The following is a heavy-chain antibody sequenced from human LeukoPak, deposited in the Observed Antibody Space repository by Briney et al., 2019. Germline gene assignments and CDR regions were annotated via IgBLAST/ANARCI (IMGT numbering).Heavy chain of an antibody. Sequence: PGGSLRLSCAAPGFTFSSYSMNWVRQAPGKGLEWVSSISSSSSYIYYADSVKGRFTISRDNAKNSLYLQMNSLRAEDTAVYYCARAEDLYSSGWLYWGQGTLVTVSS. CDR3: ARAEDLYSSGWLY. V-gene: IGHV3-21*01. CDR2: ISSSSSYI. J-gene: IGHJ4*02. CDR1: GFTFSSYS. D-gene: IGHD6-19*01.